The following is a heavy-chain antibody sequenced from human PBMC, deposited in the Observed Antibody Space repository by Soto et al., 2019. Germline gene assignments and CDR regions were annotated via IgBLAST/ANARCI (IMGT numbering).Heavy chain of an antibody. CDR1: GGSISSSSFH. J-gene: IGHJ5*02. CDR3: ARRERAAGTDWWFDP. Sequence: QLQLQESGPGLVKPSETLSLTCTVSGGSISSSSFHWGWIRQPPGKGLEWIGSIYYSGSTYYSPSLKSRATXSXXXSXXQFSLKLSSVTAADTAVYYCARRERAAGTDWWFDPWGQGTLVTVSS. D-gene: IGHD6-13*01. V-gene: IGHV4-39*01. CDR2: IYYSGST.